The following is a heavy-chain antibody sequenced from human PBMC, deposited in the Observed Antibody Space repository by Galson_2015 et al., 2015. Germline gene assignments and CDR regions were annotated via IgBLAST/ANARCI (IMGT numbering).Heavy chain of an antibody. CDR1: GFTFSSYA. Sequence: SLRLSCAASGFTFSSYAMHWVRQAPGKGLEWVSGISWNSGSIGYADSVKGRFTISRDNAKNSLYLQMNSLRAEDTALYYCAEDMGPGLTYYYDSSGPADYWGQGTLVTVSS. CDR2: ISWNSGSI. CDR3: AEDMGPGLTYYYDSSGPADY. D-gene: IGHD3-22*01. J-gene: IGHJ4*02. V-gene: IGHV3-9*01.